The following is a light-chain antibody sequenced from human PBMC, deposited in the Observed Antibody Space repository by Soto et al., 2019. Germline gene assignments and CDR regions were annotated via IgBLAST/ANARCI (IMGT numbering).Light chain of an antibody. Sequence: QSVLTQPASVSGSPGQSITISCTGTSSGVGTYNLVSWYQQHPGKAPKLIIYEVTQRPSGVSNRFSGSKSGNTASLTISGLQAEDEADYYYCSYAGGSTSVFGTGTKVTV. CDR2: EVT. V-gene: IGLV2-23*02. CDR3: CSYAGGSTSV. J-gene: IGLJ1*01. CDR1: SSGVGTYNL.